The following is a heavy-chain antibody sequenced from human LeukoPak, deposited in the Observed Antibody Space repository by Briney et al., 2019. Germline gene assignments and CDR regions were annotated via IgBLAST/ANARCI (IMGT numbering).Heavy chain of an antibody. V-gene: IGHV4-30-4*08. CDR1: GGSISSGGYY. Sequence: SETLSLTCTVSGGSISSGGYYWSWIRQPPGKGLEWIGYIYYSGSTYYNPSLKSRVTISVDTSKNQFPLKLSSVTAADTAVYYCARGAYCGGDCYSWFDPWGQGTLVTVSS. D-gene: IGHD2-21*02. CDR3: ARGAYCGGDCYSWFDP. J-gene: IGHJ5*02. CDR2: IYYSGST.